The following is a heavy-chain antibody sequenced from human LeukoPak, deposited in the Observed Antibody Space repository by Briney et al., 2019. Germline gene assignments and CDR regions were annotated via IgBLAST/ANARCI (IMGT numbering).Heavy chain of an antibody. CDR2: IYYSGST. Sequence: SETLSLTCTVSGVSISSSSYYWDWIRQPPGKGLEWIGSIYYSGSTYYNPSLKSRVTISVDTSKNQFSLKLSSVTAADTAVYYCAGYGDSFDYWGQGTLVTVSS. D-gene: IGHD4-17*01. CDR1: GVSISSSSYY. J-gene: IGHJ4*02. CDR3: AGYGDSFDY. V-gene: IGHV4-39*01.